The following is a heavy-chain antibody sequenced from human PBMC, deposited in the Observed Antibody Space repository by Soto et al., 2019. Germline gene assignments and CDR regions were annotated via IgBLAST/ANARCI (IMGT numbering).Heavy chain of an antibody. CDR3: ANAPGEWRGDYYYYGMDV. CDR1: GFTFTSYP. D-gene: IGHD3-10*01. J-gene: IGHJ6*02. CDR2: ISGSGGST. Sequence: EVQLLESGGGLVQPGGPLRLSYAASGFTFTSYPLSWVRQPPGKGREWVSAISGSGGSTYYADSVKGRFTISRDNSKNTLYLQMNSLRAEDTAVYYCANAPGEWRGDYYYYGMDVWGQGTTVTVSS. V-gene: IGHV3-23*01.